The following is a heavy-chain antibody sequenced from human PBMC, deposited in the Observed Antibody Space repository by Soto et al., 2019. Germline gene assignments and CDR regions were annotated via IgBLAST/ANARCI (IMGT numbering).Heavy chain of an antibody. D-gene: IGHD3-3*01. CDR1: GGSISSGGYS. J-gene: IGHJ6*02. V-gene: IGHV4-30-2*01. Sequence: SETLSLTCAVSGGSISSGGYSWSWIRQPPGKGLEWIGYIYHSGSTYYNPSLKSRVTISVDRSKNQFSLKLSSVTAADTAVYYCARGPYYEFWSGCHYGMDVWGQGTTVPVSS. CDR2: IYHSGST. CDR3: ARGPYYEFWSGCHYGMDV.